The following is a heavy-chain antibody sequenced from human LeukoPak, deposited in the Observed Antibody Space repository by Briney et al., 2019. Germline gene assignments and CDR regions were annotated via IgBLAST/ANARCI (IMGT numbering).Heavy chain of an antibody. Sequence: PGGSLRLSCAASGFTFDDYAMHWVRQAPGKGLEWVSGISWNSGSIGYADSVKGRFTISRDNAKNSLYLQMNSLRAEDTAVYYCAIDGSYDAFDIWGQGTMVTVSS. J-gene: IGHJ3*02. V-gene: IGHV3-9*01. CDR2: ISWNSGSI. D-gene: IGHD1-26*01. CDR1: GFTFDDYA. CDR3: AIDGSYDAFDI.